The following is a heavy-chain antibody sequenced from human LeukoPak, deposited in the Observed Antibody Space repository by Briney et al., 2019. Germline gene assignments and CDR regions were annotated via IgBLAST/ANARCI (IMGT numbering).Heavy chain of an antibody. D-gene: IGHD6-13*01. Sequence: HTGGSLRLSCAASGFTFSSYWMHWVRQAPGKGLEWVSGISWNSDNIDYAGSVKGRFTISRDNAKNSLYLQMNSLRAEDTALYYCAKDLGQQLVPIYYFDYWGQGTLVTVSS. CDR2: ISWNSDNI. J-gene: IGHJ4*02. V-gene: IGHV3-9*01. CDR3: AKDLGQQLVPIYYFDY. CDR1: GFTFSSYW.